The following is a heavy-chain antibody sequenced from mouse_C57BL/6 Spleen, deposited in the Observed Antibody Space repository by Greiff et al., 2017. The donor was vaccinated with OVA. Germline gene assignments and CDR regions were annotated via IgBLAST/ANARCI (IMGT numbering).Heavy chain of an antibody. Sequence: VQLQQSGADLVKPGASVKMSCKASGYTFTSYTMHWVKQRPGQGLEWIGYINPSSGYTKYNQKFKDKATLTADKSSSTAYMQLSSLTSEDSAVYYCARGDPPVDPFDYWGQGTTLTVSS. CDR2: INPSSGYT. D-gene: IGHD1-1*02. CDR1: GYTFTSYT. CDR3: ARGDPPVDPFDY. J-gene: IGHJ2*01. V-gene: IGHV1-4*01.